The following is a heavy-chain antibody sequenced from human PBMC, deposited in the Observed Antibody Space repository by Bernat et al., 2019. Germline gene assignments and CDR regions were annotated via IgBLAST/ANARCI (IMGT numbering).Heavy chain of an antibody. Sequence: QLQLQESGPGLVKPSETLSLTCTVSGGSISSSSYYWGWIRQPPGKGLEWIGSIYYSGSTYYNPSLKSRVTISVDTTKNQISLKLSSVTAADTAVYYCARQLYNWNGDYWGQGTLVTVSS. J-gene: IGHJ4*02. CDR1: GGSISSSSYY. CDR2: IYYSGST. CDR3: ARQLYNWNGDY. D-gene: IGHD1-20*01. V-gene: IGHV4-39*01.